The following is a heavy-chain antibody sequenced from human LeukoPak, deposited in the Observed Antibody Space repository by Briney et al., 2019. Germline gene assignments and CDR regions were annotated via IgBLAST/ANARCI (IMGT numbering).Heavy chain of an antibody. J-gene: IGHJ4*02. V-gene: IGHV3-11*01. CDR3: ARHGSGSYYNPSTFDY. D-gene: IGHD3-10*01. CDR2: ISPSGSTI. CDR1: GFTFSDYY. Sequence: GGSLRLSCAASGFTFSDYYMNWIRQAPGKGLEWVSYISPSGSTIYYADSVKGRFTISRDNAKNSLYLQMNSLRAEDTAVYYCARHGSGSYYNPSTFDYWGQGTLVTVSS.